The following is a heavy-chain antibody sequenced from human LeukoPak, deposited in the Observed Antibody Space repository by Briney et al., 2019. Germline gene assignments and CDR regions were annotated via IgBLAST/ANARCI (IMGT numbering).Heavy chain of an antibody. V-gene: IGHV3-23*01. J-gene: IGHJ4*02. CDR2: ISYSGDNT. CDR3: AKGPIAVAGKFVY. CDR1: GFTFSNYA. D-gene: IGHD6-19*01. Sequence: PGGSLRLSCAASGFTFSNYAMNWVRQAQGKGLEWVSSISYSGDNTYYADSVKGRFTISRDNSNNTLYLQMNSLRAEDTAIYYCAKGPIAVAGKFVYWGQGTLVTVSP.